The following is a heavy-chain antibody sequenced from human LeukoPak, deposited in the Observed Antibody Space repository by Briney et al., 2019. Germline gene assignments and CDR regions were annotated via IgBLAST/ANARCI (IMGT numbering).Heavy chain of an antibody. V-gene: IGHV1-2*02. D-gene: IGHD3-10*01. CDR3: ARDARYYGSGSYSDY. CDR2: INPNSGGT. J-gene: IGHJ4*02. CDR1: GYTFTGYY. Sequence: ASVKVSCKASGYTFTGYYMHWVRQAPGHGLEGMGWINPNSGGTNYAQKFQGRVTMTRDTSISTAYMELSRLRSDDTAVYYCARDARYYGSGSYSDYWGQGTLVTVSS.